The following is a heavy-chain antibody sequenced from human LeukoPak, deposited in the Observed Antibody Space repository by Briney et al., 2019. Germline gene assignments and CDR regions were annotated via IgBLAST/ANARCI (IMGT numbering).Heavy chain of an antibody. CDR2: INTNTGNP. V-gene: IGHV7-4-1*02. J-gene: IGHJ4*02. CDR3: ARPGESRHSSGWWNY. D-gene: IGHD6-19*01. Sequence: RASVKVSCKASGYTFTSYAMNWVRQAPGQGLEWMGWINTNTGNPTYAQGFTGRFVFSLDTSVSTAYLQISSLKAEDTAVYYCARPGESRHSSGWWNYWGQGTLVTVSS. CDR1: GYTFTSYA.